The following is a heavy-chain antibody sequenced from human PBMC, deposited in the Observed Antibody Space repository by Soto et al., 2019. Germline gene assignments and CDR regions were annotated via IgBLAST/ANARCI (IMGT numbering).Heavy chain of an antibody. CDR3: AKDGFLTGQYYFDY. D-gene: IGHD3-9*01. J-gene: IGHJ4*02. Sequence: VQLVESGGGVVQPGRSLRLSCAASGFTFSSYGMHWVRQAPGKGLEWVAVISYDGSNKYYADSVKGRFTISRDNSKNTLYLQMNSLRAEDTAVYYCAKDGFLTGQYYFDYWGQGTLVTVSS. CDR1: GFTFSSYG. V-gene: IGHV3-30*18. CDR2: ISYDGSNK.